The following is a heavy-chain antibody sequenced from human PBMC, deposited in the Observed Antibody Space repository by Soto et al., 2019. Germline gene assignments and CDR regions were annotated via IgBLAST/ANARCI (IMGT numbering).Heavy chain of an antibody. CDR3: ARMSLMGFDY. CDR2: ISWNSNSI. J-gene: IGHJ4*02. D-gene: IGHD3-10*01. Sequence: VQLVESGGGLVQPGRSLRLSCTASGFSFDDYAMHWVRQAPGKGLEWVSGISWNSNSIGYGDSVKGRFTVSRDNAKNSLYLQMNSLRGEDTALYYCARMSLMGFDYWGQGTLVTVSS. CDR1: GFSFDDYA. V-gene: IGHV3-9*01.